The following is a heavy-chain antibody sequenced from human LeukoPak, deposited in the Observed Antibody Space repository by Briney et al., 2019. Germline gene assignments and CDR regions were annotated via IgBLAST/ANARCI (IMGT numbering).Heavy chain of an antibody. Sequence: PGGPLRLSCAASGFTFSSSAMSWVRQVPGKGLEWVSGISASGGSTYYADSVKGRFTISRDNSKNTLYLQMNSLRAEDTAVYYCARLATSSWYYFDYWGQGTLVTVSS. D-gene: IGHD6-13*01. CDR2: ISASGGST. CDR3: ARLATSSWYYFDY. CDR1: GFTFSSSA. J-gene: IGHJ4*02. V-gene: IGHV3-23*01.